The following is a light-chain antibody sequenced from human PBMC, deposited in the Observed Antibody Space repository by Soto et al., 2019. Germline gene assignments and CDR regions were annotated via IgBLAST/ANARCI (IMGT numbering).Light chain of an antibody. CDR2: GAS. CDR1: QSVSSD. V-gene: IGKV3-15*01. J-gene: IGKJ3*01. CDR3: QQYGSSPPFT. Sequence: EIVMTQSPATLSLSPGERATLSCRAGQSVSSDLAWYQQKPGQAPRLLIYGASTRATGIPARFSGSGSGTEFTLSIGSLQSEDFAVYYCQQYGSSPPFTFGPGTKVDIK.